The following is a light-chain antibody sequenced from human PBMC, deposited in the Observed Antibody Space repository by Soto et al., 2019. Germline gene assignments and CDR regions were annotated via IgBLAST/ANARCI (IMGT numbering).Light chain of an antibody. CDR1: SSDIGAYNY. V-gene: IGLV2-14*01. Sequence: QSALTQPASVSGSPGQSITISCTGTSSDIGAYNYVSWYQQHPGKAPQLMIYEVSNRPSGVSYRFSGSKSGNTASLTISGLQAEDEADYYCLSFTTATTWVFGGGTKVTVL. CDR2: EVS. CDR3: LSFTTATTWV. J-gene: IGLJ3*02.